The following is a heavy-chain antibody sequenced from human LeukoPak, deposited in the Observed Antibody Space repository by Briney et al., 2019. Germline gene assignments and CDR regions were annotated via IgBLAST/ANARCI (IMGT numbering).Heavy chain of an antibody. D-gene: IGHD2-2*01. CDR2: IYYSGST. Sequence: PSETLSLTCTVSGGSISSSSYYWGWIRQPPGKGLERIGSIYYSGSTYYNPSLKSRVTISVDTSKNQFSLKLSSVTAADTAVYYCARNNCSSTSCYAGAYYYYGMDVWGQGTTVTVSS. V-gene: IGHV4-39*01. CDR1: GGSISSSSYY. J-gene: IGHJ6*02. CDR3: ARNNCSSTSCYAGAYYYYGMDV.